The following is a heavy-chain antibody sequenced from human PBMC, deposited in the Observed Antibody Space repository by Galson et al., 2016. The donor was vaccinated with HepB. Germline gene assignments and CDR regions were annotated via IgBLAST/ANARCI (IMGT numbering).Heavy chain of an antibody. J-gene: IGHJ6*02. CDR2: ISYDGSNK. D-gene: IGHD6-19*01. CDR1: GFTFSTYG. Sequence: SLRLSCAASGFTFSTYGMHWVRQAPGKGLEWVAVISYDGSNKYYADSVKGRFTISRDNSKNTLYLQMNRMRAEDTAVYYCAKDRLAYYYYYSGMDVLSPGTTVTVSS. CDR3: AKDRLAYYYYYSGMDV. V-gene: IGHV3-30*18.